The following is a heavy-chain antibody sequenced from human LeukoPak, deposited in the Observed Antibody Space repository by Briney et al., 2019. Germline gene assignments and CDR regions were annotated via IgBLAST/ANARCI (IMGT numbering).Heavy chain of an antibody. CDR3: ARVVPDGYSDY. V-gene: IGHV4-31*03. Sequence: SETLSLTCTVSGGSISSGGYYWSWIRQHPGMGLEWIGCVYYSGSTYYNPSLKSRVIISVDTSQNQFFLKLTSVTAADTAVYYCARVVPDGYSDYWGQGTLVTVSS. D-gene: IGHD5-18*01. CDR1: GGSISSGGYY. J-gene: IGHJ4*02. CDR2: VYYSGST.